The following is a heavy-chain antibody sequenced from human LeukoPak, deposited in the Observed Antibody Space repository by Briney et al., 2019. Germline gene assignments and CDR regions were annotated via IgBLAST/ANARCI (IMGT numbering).Heavy chain of an antibody. D-gene: IGHD6-13*01. CDR2: INQDGSEK. CDR1: GFTFSTYW. J-gene: IGHJ3*02. Sequence: GGSLRLSCAASGFTFSTYWMTWVRQAPGKGLEWVANINQDGSEKYYVDSVKGRFTISRDNAKNSLYLQMNSLRADDTAVYYCARAGGSSWYYSAFDIWGQGTMVTVSS. V-gene: IGHV3-7*01. CDR3: ARAGGSSWYYSAFDI.